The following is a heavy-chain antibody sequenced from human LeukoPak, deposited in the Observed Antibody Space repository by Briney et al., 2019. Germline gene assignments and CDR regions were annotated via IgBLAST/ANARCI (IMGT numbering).Heavy chain of an antibody. Sequence: PGGSLRLSCAASGFTFSSYWMSWVRQAPGKGLEWVANIKQDGSEKYYVDSVKGRFTISRDNAKNSLYLQMNSLRAEDTAVYYCARDLGSVLGYYYYMDVWGKGTTVTISS. D-gene: IGHD1-26*01. V-gene: IGHV3-7*01. CDR1: GFTFSSYW. J-gene: IGHJ6*03. CDR2: IKQDGSEK. CDR3: ARDLGSVLGYYYYMDV.